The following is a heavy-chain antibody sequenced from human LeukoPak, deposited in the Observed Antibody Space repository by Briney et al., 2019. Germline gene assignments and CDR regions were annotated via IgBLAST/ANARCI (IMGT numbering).Heavy chain of an antibody. CDR3: AKGTGYSSGWYGWFDP. D-gene: IGHD6-19*01. CDR2: ISYDGSNK. CDR1: GFTFSSYG. J-gene: IGHJ5*02. Sequence: GRSLRLSCAASGFTFSSYGMHWVRQAPGKGLEWVAVISYDGSNKYYADSVKGRFTISRDNSKNTLYLQMNSLRAEDTAVYYCAKGTGYSSGWYGWFDPWGQGTLVTVSS. V-gene: IGHV3-30*18.